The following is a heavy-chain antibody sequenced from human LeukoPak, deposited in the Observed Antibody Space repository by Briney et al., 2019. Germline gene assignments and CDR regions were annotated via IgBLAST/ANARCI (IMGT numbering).Heavy chain of an antibody. CDR3: AREKNPAVFDY. J-gene: IGHJ4*02. Sequence: SETLSLTCTVSGGSISSYYWSWIRQPPGKGLEWIGYIYYSGSTNYNLSLKSRVTISVDTSKNQFSLKLSSVTAADTAVYYCAREKNPAVFDYWGQGTLVTVSS. D-gene: IGHD1-14*01. CDR2: IYYSGST. V-gene: IGHV4-59*01. CDR1: GGSISSYY.